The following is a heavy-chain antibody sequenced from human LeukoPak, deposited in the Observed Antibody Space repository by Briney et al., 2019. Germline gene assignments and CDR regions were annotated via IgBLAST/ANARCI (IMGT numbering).Heavy chain of an antibody. V-gene: IGHV4-34*01. D-gene: IGHD6-13*01. CDR2: INHSGST. CDR3: ARCPLYSSSRYVVGVPYGMDV. CDR1: GGSFSGYY. J-gene: IGHJ6*02. Sequence: SETLSLTCAVYGGSFSGYYWSGIRQPPGKGLEWIGEINHSGSTNYNPSLKSRVTISVDTSKNQFSLELSSVTAADTAVYCCARCPLYSSSRYVVGVPYGMDVWGQGTTVTVSS.